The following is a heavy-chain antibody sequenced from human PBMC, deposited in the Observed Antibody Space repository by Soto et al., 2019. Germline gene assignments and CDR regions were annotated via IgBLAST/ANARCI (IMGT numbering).Heavy chain of an antibody. D-gene: IGHD2-2*01. J-gene: IGHJ6*02. CDR3: ARGAQYQLLWGGRDV. V-gene: IGHV3-23*01. CDR2: ISGSGGST. CDR1: GFTFSSYA. Sequence: EVQLLESGGGLVQPGGSLRLSCAASGFTFSSYAMRWVRQAPGKGLEWVSAISGSGGSTYYADSVKGRFTISRDNSKNTLYLQMKSMRAEDTAVYYCARGAQYQLLWGGRDVWGQGTPVTVSS.